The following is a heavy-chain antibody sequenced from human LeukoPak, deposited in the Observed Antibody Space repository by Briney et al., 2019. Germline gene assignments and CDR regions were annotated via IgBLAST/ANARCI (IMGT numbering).Heavy chain of an antibody. CDR3: TTYCSGSCPF. D-gene: IGHD6-19*01. Sequence: GGSLRLSCAASGITFSNAWMTWVRQAPGKGLEWVGRIYRNSNGETTDYGAPVKGRFTMSRDDSKNTLYLQMNSLKTEDTAVYYCTTYCSGSCPFWGQGTLVTVSS. J-gene: IGHJ4*02. V-gene: IGHV3-15*01. CDR1: GITFSNAW. CDR2: IYRNSNGETT.